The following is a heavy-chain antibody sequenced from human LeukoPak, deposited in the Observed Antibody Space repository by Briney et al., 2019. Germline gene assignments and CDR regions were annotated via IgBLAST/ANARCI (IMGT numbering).Heavy chain of an antibody. D-gene: IGHD6-19*01. Sequence: PGGSLRLSCAASGFTFSSYAMSWVRQAPGKGLEWVAVISYGGSNKYYADSVKGRFTISRDNSKNTLYLQMNSLRAEDTAVYYCARDVAWAVAGLWGQGTLVTVSS. CDR2: ISYGGSNK. CDR1: GFTFSSYA. V-gene: IGHV3-30-3*01. CDR3: ARDVAWAVAGL. J-gene: IGHJ4*02.